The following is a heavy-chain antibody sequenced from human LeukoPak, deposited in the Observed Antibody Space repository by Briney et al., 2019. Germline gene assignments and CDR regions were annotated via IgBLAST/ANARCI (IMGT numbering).Heavy chain of an antibody. D-gene: IGHD1-1*01. J-gene: IGHJ4*02. V-gene: IGHV3-30*03. Sequence: GGSLRPSCAPSGFTFSRHGMHWVRQAPGKGLEWVAIISNDGSRKYYAHSVEGRFTISRDNSKNTLYLQMDSLRAEDTAVYYCARDRAWNYFDYWGQGTLVTVSS. CDR2: ISNDGSRK. CDR3: ARDRAWNYFDY. CDR1: GFTFSRHG.